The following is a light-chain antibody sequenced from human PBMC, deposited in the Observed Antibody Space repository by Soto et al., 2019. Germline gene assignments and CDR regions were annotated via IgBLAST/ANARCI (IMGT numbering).Light chain of an antibody. V-gene: IGKV3-20*01. CDR1: QSVSSSY. CDR2: GAS. CDR3: QQYGSPPVT. Sequence: EIVLTQSPGTLSLSPGERATLSCRASQSVSSSYLAWYQQKPGQAPRLLIYGASSRATGIPDRFSGSGSGTDFTLTISRLEPEDFALYYCQQYGSPPVTFGQGTKVEIK. J-gene: IGKJ1*01.